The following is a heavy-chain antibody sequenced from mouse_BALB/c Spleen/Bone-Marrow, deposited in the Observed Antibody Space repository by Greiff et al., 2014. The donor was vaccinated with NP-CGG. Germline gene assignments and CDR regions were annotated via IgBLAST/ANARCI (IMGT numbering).Heavy chain of an antibody. D-gene: IGHD2-14*01. Sequence: VQLVESGAELVRPGASVKVSCKAPGYTFTNYWINWVRQRPGQGLEWIGNIYPSDSYSNYNQKFKDKATLTVDKSSSTAYMQLSSPTSEDSAVYYCTRRDRYDYYGVDYWGQGTSVTVSS. J-gene: IGHJ4*01. CDR2: IYPSDSYS. CDR3: TRRDRYDYYGVDY. V-gene: IGHV1S126*01. CDR1: GYTFTNYW.